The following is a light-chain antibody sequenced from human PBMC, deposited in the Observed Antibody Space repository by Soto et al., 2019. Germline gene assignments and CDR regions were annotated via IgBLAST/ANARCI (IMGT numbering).Light chain of an antibody. V-gene: IGLV2-14*01. CDR2: EVI. J-gene: IGLJ1*01. Sequence: QSALTQPASVSGSPGQSITISCTGTSSDVGGYYSVSWYQQHPGKAPRLMIYEVINRPSGVSDRFSGSKSDNTASLTISGLQAEDEADYYCSSYTSSSTLYVFGTGTKVTVL. CDR3: SSYTSSSTLYV. CDR1: SSDVGGYYS.